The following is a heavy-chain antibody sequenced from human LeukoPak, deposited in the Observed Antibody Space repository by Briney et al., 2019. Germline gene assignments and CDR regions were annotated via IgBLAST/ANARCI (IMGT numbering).Heavy chain of an antibody. CDR2: ISGSGGST. D-gene: IGHD3-10*01. J-gene: IGHJ4*02. CDR3: AKLWFGEFKYLDY. CDR1: GFTFSSYG. Sequence: PGGSLRLSCAASGFTFSSYGMSWVRQAPGKGLEWVSAISGSGGSTYYADSVKGRFTISRDNSKNTLYLQMNSLRAEDTAVYYCAKLWFGEFKYLDYWGQGTLVTVSS. V-gene: IGHV3-23*01.